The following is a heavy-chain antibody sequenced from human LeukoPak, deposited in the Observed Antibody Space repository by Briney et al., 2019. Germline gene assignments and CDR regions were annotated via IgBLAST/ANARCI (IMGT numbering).Heavy chain of an antibody. CDR3: ARGPLVPAATFDY. CDR1: GYTFTGYY. CDR2: INPNSGGT. D-gene: IGHD2-2*01. Sequence: GASVKVSCKASGYTFTGYYMHWVRQAPGQGLEWMGWINPNSGGTNYAQKFQGRVTTTRDTSISTAYMELSRLRSDDTAVYYCARGPLVPAATFDYWGQGTLVTVSS. V-gene: IGHV1-2*02. J-gene: IGHJ4*02.